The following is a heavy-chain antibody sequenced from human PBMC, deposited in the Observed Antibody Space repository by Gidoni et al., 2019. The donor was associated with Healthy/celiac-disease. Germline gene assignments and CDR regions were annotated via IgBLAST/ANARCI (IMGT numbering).Heavy chain of an antibody. Sequence: EVQLVESGGGLIQPGGSLRLSCAASGFTVSSNYMSWVRQAPGKGLEWVSVIYSGGSKYYADSVKGRFTISRDNSKNTLYLQMNSLRAEDTAVYYCARNHPEDYGDYYYFDYWGQGTLVTVSS. CDR2: IYSGGSK. J-gene: IGHJ4*02. D-gene: IGHD4-17*01. CDR3: ARNHPEDYGDYYYFDY. CDR1: GFTVSSNY. V-gene: IGHV3-53*01.